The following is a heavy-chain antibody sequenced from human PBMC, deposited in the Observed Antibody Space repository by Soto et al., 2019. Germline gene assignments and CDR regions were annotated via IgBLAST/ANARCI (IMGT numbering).Heavy chain of an antibody. CDR1: GFTFSSYA. D-gene: IGHD3-22*01. J-gene: IGHJ4*02. Sequence: GGSLRLSCAASGFTFSSYAMHWVRQAPGKGLEWVAVISYDGSNKYYADSVKGRFTISRDNSKNTLYLQMNSLRAEDTAVYYCARDRNYYDSSGPEFDYWGQGTLVTVS. CDR2: ISYDGSNK. V-gene: IGHV3-30-3*01. CDR3: ARDRNYYDSSGPEFDY.